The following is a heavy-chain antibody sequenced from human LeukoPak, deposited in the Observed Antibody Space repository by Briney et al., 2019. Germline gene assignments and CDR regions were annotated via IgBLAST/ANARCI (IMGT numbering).Heavy chain of an antibody. CDR1: GFTVSSNY. CDR3: AKVEKTNLYFDY. D-gene: IGHD1-14*01. V-gene: IGHV3-53*01. J-gene: IGHJ4*02. Sequence: GGSLRLSCAASGFTVSSNYMSWVRQAPGKGLEWVSVIYAGGTTYYADSVKGRLTISRDNSKNTLYLQMNSLRAEDTALYFCAKVEKTNLYFDYWGPGILVTVSS. CDR2: IYAGGTT.